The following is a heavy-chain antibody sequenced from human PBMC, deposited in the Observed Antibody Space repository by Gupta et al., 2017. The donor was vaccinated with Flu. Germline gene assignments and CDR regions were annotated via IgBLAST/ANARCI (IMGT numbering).Heavy chain of an antibody. CDR2: IYPGDSDT. CDR3: ARWTTWDYFDY. D-gene: IGHD7-27*01. J-gene: IGHJ4*02. CDR1: GYSFTQYW. Sequence: VQLVQSGAEVKKLGESLKISCMRSGYSFTQYWIGWVRQMPGKGLEWMGIIYPGDSDTRFSPSFQGQVTISVDKSINTAYLQWSSLKASDTAIYYCARWTTWDYFDYWGQGILVTVSS. V-gene: IGHV5-51*01.